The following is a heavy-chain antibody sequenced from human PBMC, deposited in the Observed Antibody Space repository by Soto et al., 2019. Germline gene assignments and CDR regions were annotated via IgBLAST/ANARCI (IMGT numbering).Heavy chain of an antibody. CDR2: IKQDGSEK. J-gene: IGHJ3*02. D-gene: IGHD3-3*01. CDR1: KFSLTNYW. Sequence: GGSLRLSCAASKFSLTNYWMNWVRQAPGKGLEWVANIKQDGSEKYYVDSVKGRFIISRDNAKNSLYLQMNSLRVEDTAVYYCARDRRAYYDFWSGYSGAFDIWGQGTMVTVSS. CDR3: ARDRRAYYDFWSGYSGAFDI. V-gene: IGHV3-7*01.